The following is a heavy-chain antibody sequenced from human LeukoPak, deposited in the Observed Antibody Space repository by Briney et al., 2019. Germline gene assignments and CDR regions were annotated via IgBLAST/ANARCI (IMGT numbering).Heavy chain of an antibody. CDR2: IIPIFGTA. V-gene: IGHV1-69*13. CDR1: GGTFSSYA. D-gene: IGHD3-10*01. CDR3: ARIPWPSGSKPIDY. Sequence: ASVKVSCKASGGTFSSYAISWVRQAPGQGLEWMGGIIPIFGTANYAQKFQGRVTITADESTSTAYMELSSLRSEDTAVYYCARIPWPSGSKPIDYWGQGTLVTVSS. J-gene: IGHJ4*02.